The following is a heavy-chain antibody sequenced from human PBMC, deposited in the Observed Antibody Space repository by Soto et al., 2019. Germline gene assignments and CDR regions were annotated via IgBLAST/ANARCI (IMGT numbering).Heavy chain of an antibody. V-gene: IGHV3-21*01. J-gene: IGHJ4*02. CDR3: ARRGDSGYGFDY. D-gene: IGHD5-12*01. CDR2: ISSSSSYI. CDR1: GFTFSSYS. Sequence: GGSLRLSCAASGFTFSSYSMNWVRQAPGKGLEWVSSISSSSSYIYYADSVKGRFTISRDNAKNSLYLQMNSLRAEDTAVYYCARRGDSGYGFDYWGQGTLVTVSS.